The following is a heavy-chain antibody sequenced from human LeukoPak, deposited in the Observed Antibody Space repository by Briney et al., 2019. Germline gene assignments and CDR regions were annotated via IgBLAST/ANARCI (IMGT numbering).Heavy chain of an antibody. V-gene: IGHV4-39*07. CDR2: IYHSGST. D-gene: IGHD5-12*01. Sequence: PSETLSLTCTVSGGSISSSSYYWGWIRQPPGKGLEWIGSIYHSGSTYYNPSLKSRVTISVDTSKNQFSLKLSSVTAADTAVYYCARRYSGYDFVNWFDPWGQGTLVTVSS. CDR1: GGSISSSSYY. J-gene: IGHJ5*02. CDR3: ARRYSGYDFVNWFDP.